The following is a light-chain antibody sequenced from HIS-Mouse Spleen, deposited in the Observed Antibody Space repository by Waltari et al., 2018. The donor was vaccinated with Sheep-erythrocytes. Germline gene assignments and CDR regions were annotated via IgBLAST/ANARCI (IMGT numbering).Light chain of an antibody. V-gene: IGLV2-23*01. J-gene: IGLJ3*02. CDR1: SSDVGSYNL. CDR3: CSYAGSSTPWV. CDR2: EGS. Sequence: QSALTQPASVSGSPGQSITISCTGTSSDVGSYNLVSWYQQHPGKAPKLMMYEGSKRPSGVSIRFSGSKSGNTASLTIAGLQAEDEADYYCCSYAGSSTPWVFGGGTK.